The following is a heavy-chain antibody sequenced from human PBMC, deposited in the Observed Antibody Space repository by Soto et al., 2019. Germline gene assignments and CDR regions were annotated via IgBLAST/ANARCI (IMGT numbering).Heavy chain of an antibody. V-gene: IGHV4-30-2*01. CDR2: IYHSGST. Sequence: SLTCAVSGVSINSGGYSWSWIRQPPGKGLEWIGYIYHSGSTYYNPSLKSRVTISIDMSNNQFSLKLSSVTAADTAVYYCARGDINYSDFDYWGQGTLVTVSS. D-gene: IGHD4-4*01. J-gene: IGHJ4*02. CDR1: GVSINSGGYS. CDR3: ARGDINYSDFDY.